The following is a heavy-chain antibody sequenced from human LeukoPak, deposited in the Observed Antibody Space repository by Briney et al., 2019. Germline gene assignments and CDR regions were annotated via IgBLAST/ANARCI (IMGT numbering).Heavy chain of an antibody. D-gene: IGHD3-10*01. V-gene: IGHV4-59*01. CDR1: GGSMSAYY. Sequence: SETLSLTCTVSGGSMSAYYWSWLRQPPGKGLEWIGYIYHSGSTNYSPSLKSRVTISLDTSKNQFSLNLSSVTAADTAVYYCARDRPYYFGSGSYYDGFDSWGQGTLVTVSS. CDR3: ARDRPYYFGSGSYYDGFDS. J-gene: IGHJ4*02. CDR2: IYHSGST.